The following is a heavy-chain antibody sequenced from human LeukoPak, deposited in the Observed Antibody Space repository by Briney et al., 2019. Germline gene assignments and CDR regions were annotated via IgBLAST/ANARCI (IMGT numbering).Heavy chain of an antibody. Sequence: GESLKISCKGSGYSFTSYWIGWVHQMPGKGLEWMGIIYPGDSDTRYSPSFQGQVTISADKSISTAYLQWSSLKASDTAMYYCARGVGRGRQTENWFDPWGQGTLVTVSS. CDR1: GYSFTSYW. CDR2: IYPGDSDT. J-gene: IGHJ5*02. D-gene: IGHD3-16*01. V-gene: IGHV5-51*07. CDR3: ARGVGRGRQTENWFDP.